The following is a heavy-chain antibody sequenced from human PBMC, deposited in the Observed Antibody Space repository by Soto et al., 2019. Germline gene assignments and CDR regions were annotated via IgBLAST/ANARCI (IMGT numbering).Heavy chain of an antibody. CDR1: GGTFNNYP. V-gene: IGHV1-69*01. D-gene: IGHD5-12*01. CDR3: ARGRGYSGDDHYYYFDMDV. J-gene: IGHJ6*02. CDR2: SIPIFGTA. Sequence: QVQLVQSGAEVKKPGSSVKVSCKASGGTFNNYPITWVRQAPGEVLEWLGGSIPIFGTANYAQKFQGRVTISVDESTSTAYMELSSLRSEDTAVYYCARGRGYSGDDHYYYFDMDVCGQWTTVTVSS.